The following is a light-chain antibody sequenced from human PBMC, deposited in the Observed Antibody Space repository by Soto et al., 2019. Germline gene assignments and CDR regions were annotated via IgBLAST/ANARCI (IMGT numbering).Light chain of an antibody. J-gene: IGLJ1*01. CDR1: SSNIGAGYD. CDR3: QSYDNRLSAYV. V-gene: IGLV1-40*01. CDR2: TNN. Sequence: QSVLTQPPSVSGAPGQRVTISCTGSSSNIGAGYDVHWYLQLPGTAPKLLVYTNNNRPSGVPDRFSGSKSGTSASLDITGLQAEDEADYYCQSYDNRLSAYVFGTGTKLTVL.